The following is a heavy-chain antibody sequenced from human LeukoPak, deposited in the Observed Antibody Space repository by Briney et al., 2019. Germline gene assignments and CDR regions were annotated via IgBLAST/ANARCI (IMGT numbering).Heavy chain of an antibody. V-gene: IGHV3-7*03. D-gene: IGHD3-22*01. CDR1: GFTFSGYW. CDR3: AKVSPPDYYDSSGYYYFDY. CDR2: IKQDGSEK. Sequence: GGSLRLSCAASGFTFSGYWMSWVRQAPGKGLEWVANIKQDGSEKYYVDSVKGRFTISRDNAKNSLYLQMNSLRAEDTAVYYCAKVSPPDYYDSSGYYYFDYWGQGTLVTVSS. J-gene: IGHJ4*02.